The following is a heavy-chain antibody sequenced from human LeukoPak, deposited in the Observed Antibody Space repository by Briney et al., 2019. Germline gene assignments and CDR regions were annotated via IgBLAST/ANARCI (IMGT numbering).Heavy chain of an antibody. D-gene: IGHD5-24*01. J-gene: IGHJ5*02. V-gene: IGHV4-59*01. CDR1: GGSITSYY. CDR3: AREVRRTDGSNWLAP. CDR2: IYYSGST. Sequence: SETLSLTCTVSGGSITSYYWSWIRQSPGKGLEWIGYIYYSGSTIYNPSLESRVSISVDTSKKQFSLKLNSVTAAATAVYYCAREVRRTDGSNWLAPWGQGTLVTVSS.